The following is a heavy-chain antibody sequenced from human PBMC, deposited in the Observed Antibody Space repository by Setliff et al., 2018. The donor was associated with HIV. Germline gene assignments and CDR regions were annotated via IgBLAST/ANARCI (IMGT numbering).Heavy chain of an antibody. CDR1: GYTFASYG. CDR3: ARSDWELVLSSFDY. V-gene: IGHV1-18*01. CDR2: ISAYDGNT. J-gene: IGHJ4*02. Sequence: GASVKVSCKASGYTFASYGITWVRQAPGQGLEWMGWISAYDGNTNYAQKVRERVTLTTDTATNTAFMELKNLTSADTAVYFCARSDWELVLSSFDYWGQGTLVTVS. D-gene: IGHD1-26*01.